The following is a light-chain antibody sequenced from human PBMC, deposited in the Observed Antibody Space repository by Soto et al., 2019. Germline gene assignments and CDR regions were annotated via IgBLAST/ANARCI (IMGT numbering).Light chain of an antibody. V-gene: IGLV2-23*01. J-gene: IGLJ1*01. CDR2: ESS. CDR1: SSDVGSYNY. CDR3: CSYASLKFV. Sequence: QSVLTQPASVSGSPGQSITISCTGTSSDVGSYNYVSWYQQHPGKVPKLMIYESSKRPSGVSDRFSGSKSGNTASLTISGLQAEDEADYYCCSYASLKFVFGPGTKVTVL.